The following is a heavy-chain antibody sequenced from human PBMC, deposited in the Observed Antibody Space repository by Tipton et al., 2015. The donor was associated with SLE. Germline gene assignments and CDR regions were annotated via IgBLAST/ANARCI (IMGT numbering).Heavy chain of an antibody. V-gene: IGHV4-34*01. CDR3: ARGPAGRYCSSTSCSGIYYFYYGMDV. Sequence: TLSLTCTVSGGSISSYYWSWIRQPPGKGLEWIGEINHSGSTNYNPSLKSRVTISVDTSKNQFSLKLRSVTAADTAVYFCARGPAGRYCSSTSCSGIYYFYYGMDVWGQGTTVTVSS. J-gene: IGHJ6*02. CDR1: GGSISSYY. CDR2: INHSGST. D-gene: IGHD2-2*01.